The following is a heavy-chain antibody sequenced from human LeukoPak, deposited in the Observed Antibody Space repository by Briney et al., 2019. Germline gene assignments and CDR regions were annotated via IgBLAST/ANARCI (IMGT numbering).Heavy chain of an antibody. V-gene: IGHV3-48*04. CDR2: ISSSGSTI. Sequence: PGGSLRLSCAASGFTFSSYSMNWVRQAPGKGLEWVSYISSSGSTIYYADSVKGRFTISRDNAKNSLYLQMNSLRAEDTAVYYCAIDSSLFDAFDIWGQGTMVTVSS. D-gene: IGHD3-22*01. CDR1: GFTFSSYS. CDR3: AIDSSLFDAFDI. J-gene: IGHJ3*02.